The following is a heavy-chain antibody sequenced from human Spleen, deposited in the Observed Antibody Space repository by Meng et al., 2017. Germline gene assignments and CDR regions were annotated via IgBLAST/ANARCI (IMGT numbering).Heavy chain of an antibody. V-gene: IGHV3-7*01. D-gene: IGHD4-17*01. CDR1: GFTFSSHW. CDR2: IKQDGSEK. J-gene: IGHJ6*02. CDR3: ASYGDYGLDG. Sequence: GESLKISCAASGFTFSSHWMHWVRQAPGKGLEWVANIKQDGSEKYYVDSVKGRFTISRDNAKNSLYLQMNSLRAEDTAVYYCASYGDYGLDGWGQGTTVTVSS.